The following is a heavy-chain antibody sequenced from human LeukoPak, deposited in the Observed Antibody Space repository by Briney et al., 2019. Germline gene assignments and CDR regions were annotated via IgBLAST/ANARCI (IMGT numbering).Heavy chain of an antibody. Sequence: PGGSLRLSCAASGFTFSDYYMSWLRHAPGKGLEWVSYISSSGSTIYYADSVKGRFTISRDNAKNSLYLQMNSLRAEDTAVYYCARDLFSSTGGKRGIDYWGQGTLVTVSS. D-gene: IGHD4-23*01. CDR1: GFTFSDYY. CDR2: ISSSGSTI. V-gene: IGHV3-11*01. CDR3: ARDLFSSTGGKRGIDY. J-gene: IGHJ4*02.